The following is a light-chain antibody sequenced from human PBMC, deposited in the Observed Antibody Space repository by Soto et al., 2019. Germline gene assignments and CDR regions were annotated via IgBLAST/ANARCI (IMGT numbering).Light chain of an antibody. V-gene: IGKV3-15*01. CDR2: GAS. Sequence: EIVMTQSPATLSVSPGERATLSCRASQSVGSNLAWYQQKPGQAPRLLIYGASTRATGIPARFSGSGSGTEFTLTISSLQSEDFAVYYCQQYNNWPPWTFGQATKVEIK. J-gene: IGKJ1*01. CDR3: QQYNNWPPWT. CDR1: QSVGSN.